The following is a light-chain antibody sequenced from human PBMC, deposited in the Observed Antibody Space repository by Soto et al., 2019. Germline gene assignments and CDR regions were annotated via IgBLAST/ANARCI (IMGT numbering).Light chain of an antibody. J-gene: IGKJ1*01. CDR1: KNVDRND. V-gene: IGKV3-20*01. CDR2: GAS. CDR3: LQYGSLSWT. Sequence: IVMMQSPTTLSVSHLESAPLSCRASKNVDRNDLVWFQQKPGKAPRIIIFGASGRATGIPDRFSGSGSGTDFTLTISRLEPEDFAVYYCLQYGSLSWTFGQGTKVDIK.